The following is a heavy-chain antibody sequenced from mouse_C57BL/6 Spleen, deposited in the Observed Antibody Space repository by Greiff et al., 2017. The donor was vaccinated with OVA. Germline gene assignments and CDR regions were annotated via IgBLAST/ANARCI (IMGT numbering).Heavy chain of an antibody. V-gene: IGHV1-69*01. CDR3: ARGIYYSNYVRYFDY. D-gene: IGHD2-5*01. CDR1: GYTFTSYW. CDR2: IDPSDSYT. Sequence: QVQLQQPGAELVMPGASVKLSCKASGYTFTSYWMHWVKQRPGQGLEWIGEIDPSDSYTNYNQKFKGKSTLTVDKSSSTAYMQLSSLTSEDSAVYYCARGIYYSNYVRYFDYWGQGTTLTVSS. J-gene: IGHJ2*01.